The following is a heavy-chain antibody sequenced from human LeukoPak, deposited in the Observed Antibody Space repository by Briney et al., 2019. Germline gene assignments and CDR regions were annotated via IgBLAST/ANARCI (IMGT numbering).Heavy chain of an antibody. Sequence: GGSLRLSCAASGFTFSSYAMHWVRQAPGKGLEWVAVISYDGSNKYYADSVKGRFTISRDNSKNTLYLQMNSLRAEDTAVYYCARGLAIDYWGQGTLVTVCS. CDR1: GFTFSSYA. CDR3: ARGLAIDY. J-gene: IGHJ4*02. CDR2: ISYDGSNK. V-gene: IGHV3-30-3*01.